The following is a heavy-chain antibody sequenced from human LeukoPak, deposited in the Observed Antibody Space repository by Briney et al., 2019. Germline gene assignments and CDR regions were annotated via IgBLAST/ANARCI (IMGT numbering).Heavy chain of an antibody. Sequence: SETLSLTCTFSSGSISSYYWNWVRQPPGKGLEWIGYIYYSGTTSYNPSLKSRVTMSVDTSKNQFSLRLNSVTAADTAVYYCARWSFGSGSYGFDIWGQGTMVTVSS. CDR2: IYYSGTT. V-gene: IGHV4-59*08. J-gene: IGHJ3*02. D-gene: IGHD3-10*01. CDR3: ARWSFGSGSYGFDI. CDR1: SGSISSYY.